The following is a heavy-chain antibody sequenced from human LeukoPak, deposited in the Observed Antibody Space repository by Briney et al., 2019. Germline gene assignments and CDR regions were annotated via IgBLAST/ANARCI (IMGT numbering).Heavy chain of an antibody. V-gene: IGHV1-2*02. CDR1: AYTFTVYY. J-gene: IGHJ5*02. D-gene: IGHD2-21*02. CDR2: INPNTGRT. Sequence: AAVTPSFTSSAYTFTVYYMHWVRQAPGQGLEWMGWINPNTGRTEYAQKCQGRVTITRDTSISTAYMDLSRLRSDDTAVYYCARDAELAYCGGDCYSGWFDPWGQGTLVTVSS. CDR3: ARDAELAYCGGDCYSGWFDP.